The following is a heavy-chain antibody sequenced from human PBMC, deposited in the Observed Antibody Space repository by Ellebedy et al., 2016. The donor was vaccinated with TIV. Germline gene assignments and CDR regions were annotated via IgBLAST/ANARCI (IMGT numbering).Heavy chain of an antibody. V-gene: IGHV3-23*01. CDR1: GFTFSAYA. CDR2: ISGNGNSK. D-gene: IGHD4-23*01. CDR3: TKALYGGFEY. J-gene: IGHJ4*02. Sequence: GESLKISXVSSGFTFSAYAVRWVRQAPGKGLECVSAISGNGNSKYYADSVKGRFTISRDNSKNTMYLQMNSLRVEDTAVYYCTKALYGGFEYWGQGTLVTVSA.